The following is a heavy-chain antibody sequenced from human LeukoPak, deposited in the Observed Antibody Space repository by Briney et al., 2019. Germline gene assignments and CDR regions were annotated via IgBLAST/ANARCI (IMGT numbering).Heavy chain of an antibody. Sequence: GASVKVSCKASGGTFSSYAISWVRQAPGQGLEWMGGIIPIFGTANYAQKFQGRVTITTDESTSTAYMELSSLRSEDTAVYYCAREGAIAARQPLFRYWGQGTLVTVSS. D-gene: IGHD6-6*01. CDR3: AREGAIAARQPLFRY. CDR2: IIPIFGTA. CDR1: GGTFSSYA. V-gene: IGHV1-69*05. J-gene: IGHJ4*02.